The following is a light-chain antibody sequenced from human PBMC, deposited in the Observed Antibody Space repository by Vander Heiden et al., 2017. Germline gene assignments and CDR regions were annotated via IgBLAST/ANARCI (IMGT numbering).Light chain of an antibody. CDR1: NGINNN. CDR3: QKYNSAWWT. Sequence: IQMTHSPSSLTASIGDRITITCRASNGINNNVAWYQQKPGKVPQLLISDASILQAGVPSRFSGSGSGTDFTLTISSLQPEDVATYYCQKYNSAWWTFGQGTKVEIK. V-gene: IGKV1-27*01. CDR2: DAS. J-gene: IGKJ1*01.